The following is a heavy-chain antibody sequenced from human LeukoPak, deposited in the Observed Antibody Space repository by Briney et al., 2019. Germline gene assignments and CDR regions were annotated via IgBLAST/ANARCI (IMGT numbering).Heavy chain of an antibody. Sequence: GGSLRLSCAASGFTFSSYWMHWVRQAPGKGLVWVSRINTDGSSTSYADSVKGRFTISRDNAKNTLYLQMNSLRAEDTAVYYCARDPYYDFWSGYYNQYYFDYWGQGTLVTVSS. CDR3: ARDPYYDFWSGYYNQYYFDY. CDR2: INTDGSST. D-gene: IGHD3-3*01. J-gene: IGHJ4*02. V-gene: IGHV3-74*01. CDR1: GFTFSSYW.